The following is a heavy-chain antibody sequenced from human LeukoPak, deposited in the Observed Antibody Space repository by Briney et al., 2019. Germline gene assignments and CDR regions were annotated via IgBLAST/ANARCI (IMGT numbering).Heavy chain of an antibody. V-gene: IGHV3-7*03. D-gene: IGHD3-22*01. CDR3: ARDRYYYDSSGYYSDY. J-gene: IGHJ4*02. Sequence: GGFLRLSCAASVFTFCSYWMSWVRHAPWKGREWMANIKRDGSEKYYVDSVKGRFTISRDNAKNSLYLQMNSLRAEDMAVYYCARDRYYYDSSGYYSDYWGQGTLVTVSS. CDR2: IKRDGSEK. CDR1: VFTFCSYW.